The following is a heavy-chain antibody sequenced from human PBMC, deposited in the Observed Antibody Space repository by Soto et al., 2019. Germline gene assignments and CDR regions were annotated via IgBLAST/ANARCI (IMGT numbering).Heavy chain of an antibody. CDR3: ARESHDILTGPPWVWYFDL. CDR1: GGSFSGYY. Sequence: QVQLQQWGAGPWRPLETLSLTCGVSGGSFSGYYWAWIRQSPGKGLEWIGEINDRGSINYNPSLKSRVSISVDTSKNHYSLNLRSVTPADTAVYYCARESHDILTGPPWVWYFDLWGRGTLVTVSS. J-gene: IGHJ2*01. D-gene: IGHD3-9*01. CDR2: INDRGSI. V-gene: IGHV4-34*01.